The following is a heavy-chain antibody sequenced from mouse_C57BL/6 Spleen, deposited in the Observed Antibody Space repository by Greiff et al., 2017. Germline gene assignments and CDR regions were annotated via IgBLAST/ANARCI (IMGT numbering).Heavy chain of an antibody. Sequence: DVHLVESGEGLVKPGGSLKLSCAASGFTFSSYAMSWVRQTPEKRLEWVAYISSGGDYIYYADTVKGRFTISRDNARNTLYLQMSSLKSEDTAMFYCTREGDYDEFAYWGQGTLVNVSA. CDR1: GFTFSSYA. CDR2: ISSGGDYI. V-gene: IGHV5-9-1*02. CDR3: TREGDYDEFAY. J-gene: IGHJ3*01. D-gene: IGHD2-4*01.